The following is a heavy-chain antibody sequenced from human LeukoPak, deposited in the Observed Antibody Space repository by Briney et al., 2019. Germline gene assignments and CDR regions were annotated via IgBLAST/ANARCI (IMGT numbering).Heavy chain of an antibody. CDR1: GFTFRTYT. Sequence: PGGSLRLSCAASGFTFRTYTMNWVRQAPGKGLEWVSSISSSSTYLYYADSVKGRFTISRDNAKNSLYLQMNSLRAEDTAVYYCARVWSPPYTSTWPDYFDYWGQGTLVTVSS. CDR3: ARVWSPPYTSTWPDYFDY. CDR2: ISSSSTYL. V-gene: IGHV3-21*01. J-gene: IGHJ4*02. D-gene: IGHD6-13*01.